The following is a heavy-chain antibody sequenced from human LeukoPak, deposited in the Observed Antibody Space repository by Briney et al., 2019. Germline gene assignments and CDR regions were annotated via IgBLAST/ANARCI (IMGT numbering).Heavy chain of an antibody. CDR3: ARDQGILYPSPAGMRAFDI. D-gene: IGHD2-8*01. J-gene: IGHJ3*02. Sequence: KAGGSLRLSCAASGFTFSSYSMNWVRQAPGKGLEWVSSISSSSSYIYYADSVKGRFTISRDNAKNSLYLQMNSLRAEDTAVYYCARDQGILYPSPAGMRAFDIWGQGTMVTVSS. CDR1: GFTFSSYS. V-gene: IGHV3-21*01. CDR2: ISSSSSYI.